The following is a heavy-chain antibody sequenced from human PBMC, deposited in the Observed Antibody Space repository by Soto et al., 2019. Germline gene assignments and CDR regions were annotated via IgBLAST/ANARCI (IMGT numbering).Heavy chain of an antibody. J-gene: IGHJ4*02. V-gene: IGHV4-59*01. CDR3: ARVRGHCSGGSCYSIYFDY. D-gene: IGHD2-15*01. CDR2: IYYGGST. Sequence: SETLSLTCTVSGGSISSYYWSWIRQPPGKGMEWIGYIYYGGSTNYNPSLKSRVTISVDTSKNQFSLKLSSVTAADTAVYYCARVRGHCSGGSCYSIYFDYWGQGTLVTVSS. CDR1: GGSISSYY.